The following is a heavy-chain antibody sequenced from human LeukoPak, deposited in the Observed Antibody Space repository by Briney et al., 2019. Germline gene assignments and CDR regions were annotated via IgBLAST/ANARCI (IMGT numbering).Heavy chain of an antibody. D-gene: IGHD6-13*01. J-gene: IGHJ6*02. CDR1: GFTVSSNY. CDR3: ARALAAAGTTGTHYYYYGMDV. V-gene: IGHV3-66*01. Sequence: PGESLRLSCAASGFTVSSNYMSWVRQAPGKGLEWVSVIYSGGSTYYADSVKGRFTISRDNSKNTLYLQMNSLRAEDTAVYYCARALAAAGTTGTHYYYYGMDVWGQGTTVTVSS. CDR2: IYSGGST.